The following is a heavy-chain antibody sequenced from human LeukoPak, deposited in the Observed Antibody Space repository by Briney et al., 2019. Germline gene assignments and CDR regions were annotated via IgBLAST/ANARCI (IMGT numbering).Heavy chain of an antibody. D-gene: IGHD2-8*01. V-gene: IGHV4-59*01. Sequence: SXXLSLTCTVSGGSISSYYWTWIRQPPGKGLEWIGYTYYSGSTNYNPSLKSGVIISIDTSKNQFSLKLSSVTAADTAVYYCARESGSNGFPVDYWGQGTLVTVSS. CDR2: TYYSGST. CDR1: GGSISSYY. J-gene: IGHJ4*02. CDR3: ARESGSNGFPVDY.